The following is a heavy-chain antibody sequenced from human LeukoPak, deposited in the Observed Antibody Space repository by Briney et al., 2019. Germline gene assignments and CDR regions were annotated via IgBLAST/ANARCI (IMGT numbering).Heavy chain of an antibody. D-gene: IGHD3-10*01. CDR2: INHSGST. Sequence: PSETLSLTCSVYGVSFSGYYWSWIRQPPGKGLEWIGEINHSGSTNYNPSLKSRVTISVDTSKNQFSLKLSSVTAADTAVYYCARHMVRGVTDYWGQGTLVTVSS. J-gene: IGHJ4*02. CDR1: GVSFSGYY. V-gene: IGHV4-34*01. CDR3: ARHMVRGVTDY.